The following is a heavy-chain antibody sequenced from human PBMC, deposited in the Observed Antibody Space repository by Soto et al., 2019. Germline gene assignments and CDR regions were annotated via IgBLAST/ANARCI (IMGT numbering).Heavy chain of an antibody. V-gene: IGHV1-2*04. CDR3: ARGDSTDCSNGVCSFFYNHDMDV. J-gene: IGHJ6*02. CDR1: GYSFTDYH. Sequence: QVQLVQSGVEVKKPGASVKVSCKASGYSFTDYHIHWVRQAPGQGLEWLGRINPKSGGTSTAQKFQGWVTMTTDTSISTASMELTRLTSDDTAIYYCARGDSTDCSNGVCSFFYNHDMDVWGQGTTVTVSS. CDR2: INPKSGGT. D-gene: IGHD2-8*01.